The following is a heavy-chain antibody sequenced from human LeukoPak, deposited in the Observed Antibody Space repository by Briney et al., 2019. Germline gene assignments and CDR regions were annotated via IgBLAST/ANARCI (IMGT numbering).Heavy chain of an antibody. Sequence: SETLSLTCTVSGGSVSSGGHYWTWIRQYPGKGLEWIGYIYYSGTTHYNPSLKSRVTISADTSKNQFSLNLSSVTAADTAVYYCARTVVIAATYWFDPWGQGSLVTVSS. J-gene: IGHJ5*02. CDR3: ARTVVIAATYWFDP. CDR2: IYYSGTT. D-gene: IGHD2-15*01. CDR1: GGSVSSGGHY. V-gene: IGHV4-31*03.